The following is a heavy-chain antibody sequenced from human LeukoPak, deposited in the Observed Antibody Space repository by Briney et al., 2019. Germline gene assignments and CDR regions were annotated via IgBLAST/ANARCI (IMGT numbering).Heavy chain of an antibody. J-gene: IGHJ4*02. V-gene: IGHV3-15*01. CDR2: IKSKTDGRTT. Sequence: GGSLRLSCAASGFTFSNAWMSWVRQAPGKGLEWVGRIKSKTDGRTTDYAAPVKVRFNISRDDSKNTLYLHMNSLKTEDTAVYYCTTDIYYYDSSGYYYRDYWGQGTLVTVSS. D-gene: IGHD3-22*01. CDR3: TTDIYYYDSSGYYYRDY. CDR1: GFTFSNAW.